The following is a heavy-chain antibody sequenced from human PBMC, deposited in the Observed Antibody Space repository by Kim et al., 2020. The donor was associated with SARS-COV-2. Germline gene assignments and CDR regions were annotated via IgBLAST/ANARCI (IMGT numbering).Heavy chain of an antibody. D-gene: IGHD3-16*02. CDR3: AKGHWGSYRYTGLNFDY. CDR2: IWYDGSNT. V-gene: IGHV3-33*06. Sequence: GGSLKLSCAASGFTFSSYAMHWVRQAPGKGLEWVAVIWYDGSNTYYADSVKGRFTISRDNSKNTLYLQMNSLRAEDTAVYYCAKGHWGSYRYTGLNFDY. J-gene: IGHJ4*01. CDR1: GFTFSSYA.